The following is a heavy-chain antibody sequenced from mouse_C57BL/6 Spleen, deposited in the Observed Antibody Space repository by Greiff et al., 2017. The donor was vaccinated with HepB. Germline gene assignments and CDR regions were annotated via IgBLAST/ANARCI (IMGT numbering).Heavy chain of an antibody. J-gene: IGHJ2*01. CDR3: ARARNWDEGFDY. CDR2: INPNNGGT. Sequence: VQLQQSGPELVKPGASVKISCKASGYTFTDYYMNWVKQSHGKSLEWIGDINPNNGGTSYNQKFKGKATLTVDKSSSTAYMELRSLTSEDSAVYYCARARNWDEGFDYWGQGTTLTVSS. D-gene: IGHD4-1*01. V-gene: IGHV1-26*01. CDR1: GYTFTDYY.